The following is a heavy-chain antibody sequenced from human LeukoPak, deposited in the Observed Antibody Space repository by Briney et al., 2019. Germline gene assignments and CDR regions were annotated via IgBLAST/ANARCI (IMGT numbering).Heavy chain of an antibody. J-gene: IGHJ3*01. V-gene: IGHV3-30-3*01. D-gene: IGHD3-3*01. CDR1: GFTFSTYP. CDR3: ARESGWGLPHAFDF. CDR2: ISCDGSKI. Sequence: GGSLRLSCAASGFTFSTYPLHWVRQAPGKGLEWVTLISCDGSKIYYTDSVKGRFTISRDNSKNTLYLQMNSLRAEDTAVYYCARESGWGLPHAFDFWGQGTMVTVSS.